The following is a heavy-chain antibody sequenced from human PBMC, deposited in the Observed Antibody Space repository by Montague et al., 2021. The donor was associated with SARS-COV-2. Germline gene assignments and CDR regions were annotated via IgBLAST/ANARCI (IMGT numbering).Heavy chain of an antibody. Sequence: TLSLTCTVSGGSISSGSYYWSWTRQPAGKGLEWIGRIYTSGNTNYNPSLKSRVTISVDASKNQFSLKLSSVTAADTAVYYRAGGPAATYYYGMDVWGQGTTVTVSS. CDR1: GGSISSGSYY. V-gene: IGHV4-61*02. D-gene: IGHD2-15*01. CDR3: AGGPAATYYYGMDV. J-gene: IGHJ6*02. CDR2: IYTSGNT.